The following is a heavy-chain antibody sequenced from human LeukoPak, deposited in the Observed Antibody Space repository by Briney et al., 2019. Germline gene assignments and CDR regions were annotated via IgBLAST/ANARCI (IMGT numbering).Heavy chain of an antibody. V-gene: IGHV3-23*01. CDR1: GFTFSSYA. J-gene: IGHJ4*02. CDR3: AKGIHQWLSDNDH. D-gene: IGHD5-18*01. Sequence: GGSLRLSCAASGFTFSSYAMSWVRQAPGKGLEWVSAITGSGGNTYYADSVKGRFTIPRDNSKNTLYLQMNSLRAEDTAVYYCAKGIHQWLSDNDHWGQGTLVTVSS. CDR2: ITGSGGNT.